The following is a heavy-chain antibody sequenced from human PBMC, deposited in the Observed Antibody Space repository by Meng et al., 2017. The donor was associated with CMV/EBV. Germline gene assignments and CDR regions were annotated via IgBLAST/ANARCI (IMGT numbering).Heavy chain of an antibody. V-gene: IGHV4-39*07. D-gene: IGHD2-2*02. Sequence: GSLRLTCTVSGGSISSSSYYWGWIRQPPGKGLEWIGSIYYSGSTYYNPSLKSRVTISVDTSKNQFSLKLSSVTAADTAVYYCASTHCSSTSCYTWQLAYFDYWGQGTLVTVSS. CDR2: IYYSGST. CDR1: GGSISSSSYY. CDR3: ASTHCSSTSCYTWQLAYFDY. J-gene: IGHJ4*02.